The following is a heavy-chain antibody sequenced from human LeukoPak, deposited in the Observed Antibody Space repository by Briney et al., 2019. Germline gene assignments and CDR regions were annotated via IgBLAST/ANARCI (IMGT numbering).Heavy chain of an antibody. CDR1: GYTFTGYY. D-gene: IGHD6-13*01. Sequence: GSVKVSCKASGYTFTGYYMHWVRQAPGQGLEWMGRINPNSGGTNYVHKFQGRVTMTRDTSISTAYMELSRLRSDDTAVYYCARVGSSSWYSFDYWGQGTLVTVSS. CDR3: ARVGSSSWYSFDY. J-gene: IGHJ4*02. V-gene: IGHV1-2*06. CDR2: INPNSGGT.